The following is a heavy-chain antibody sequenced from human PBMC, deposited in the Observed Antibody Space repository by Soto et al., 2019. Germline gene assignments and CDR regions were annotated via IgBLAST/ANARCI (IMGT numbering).Heavy chain of an antibody. CDR3: ARSSIKPQVFMYPFDS. V-gene: IGHV4-39*01. CDR1: GDSVTSDGHY. Sequence: SETLSLTCTVSGDSVTSDGHYWGWIRQPPGKGLESIANIYYDGNTYYNPSLKGRVTISLDTSKNQFSLRLNSVTAADTAVYYCARSSIKPQVFMYPFDSWSQGTLVTVSS. D-gene: IGHD3-3*01. CDR2: IYYDGNT. J-gene: IGHJ4*02.